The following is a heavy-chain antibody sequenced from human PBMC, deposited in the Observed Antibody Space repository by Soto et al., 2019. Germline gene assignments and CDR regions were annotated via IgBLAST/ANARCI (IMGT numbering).Heavy chain of an antibody. CDR2: ISSSSSTI. Sequence: QPGGSLKLCCAASGFTFSSYSMNWVRQAPGKGQEWISYISSSSSTIYYAASVKGRFTISRDSAKNSLYLQMNSLRAEVIAVYYCARDPYSNYYFDFWGQGTLVTVSS. CDR3: ARDPYSNYYFDF. CDR1: GFTFSSYS. V-gene: IGHV3-48*01. D-gene: IGHD4-4*01. J-gene: IGHJ4*02.